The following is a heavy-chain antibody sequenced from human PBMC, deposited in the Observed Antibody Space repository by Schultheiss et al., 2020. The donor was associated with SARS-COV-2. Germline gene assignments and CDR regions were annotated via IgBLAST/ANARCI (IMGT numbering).Heavy chain of an antibody. Sequence: SETLSLTCTVSGGSISNDYWSWIRQPAGKGLEWIGRIYTSGSTNYNPSLKSRVTISVDKSKNQFSLKLSSVTAADTAVYYCASGRITMVQGAALGTEDYYGMDVWGQGTTVTVSS. CDR1: GGSISNDY. CDR2: IYTSGST. V-gene: IGHV4-4*07. D-gene: IGHD3-10*01. J-gene: IGHJ6*02. CDR3: ASGRITMVQGAALGTEDYYGMDV.